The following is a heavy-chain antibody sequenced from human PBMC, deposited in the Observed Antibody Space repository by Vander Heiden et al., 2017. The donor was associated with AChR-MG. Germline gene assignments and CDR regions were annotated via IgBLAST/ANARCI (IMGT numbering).Heavy chain of an antibody. CDR2: ISWNSGSI. D-gene: IGHD6-13*01. V-gene: IGHV3-9*01. CDR3: AKAGSIAAAGPFDY. CDR1: GFTFDDYA. J-gene: IGHJ4*02. Sequence: EVQLVESGGGLVQPGRSLRLSCAASGFTFDDYAMHWVRQAPGKGLEWVSGISWNSGSIGYADSVKGRFTISRDNAKNSLYLQMNSLRAEDTALYYCAKAGSIAAAGPFDYWGQGTLVTVSS.